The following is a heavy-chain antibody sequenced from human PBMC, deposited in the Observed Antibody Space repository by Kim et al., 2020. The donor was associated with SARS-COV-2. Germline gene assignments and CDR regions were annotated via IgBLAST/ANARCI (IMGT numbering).Heavy chain of an antibody. V-gene: IGHV3-21*01. D-gene: IGHD5-12*01. CDR3: ARVLMAAAGRYDFDD. Sequence: DSLQGRFTISRDNAKNSLYLQMNSLRAGDTAVYYCARVLMAAAGRYDFDDWGQGTPVTVSS. J-gene: IGHJ4*02.